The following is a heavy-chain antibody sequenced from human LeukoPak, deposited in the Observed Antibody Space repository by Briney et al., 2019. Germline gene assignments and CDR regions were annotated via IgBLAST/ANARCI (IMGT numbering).Heavy chain of an antibody. V-gene: IGHV3-74*01. Sequence: GGSLRLSCAASGFSFSTYWMHWVRQAPGKGLVWVSRINSDGSNTTYADSVKGRFTISRDNAKNTLYLQMNSLRAEDTAVYYCAVGVGDHWGQGTLVTVFS. J-gene: IGHJ4*02. CDR2: INSDGSNT. D-gene: IGHD3-10*01. CDR1: GFSFSTYW. CDR3: AVGVGDH.